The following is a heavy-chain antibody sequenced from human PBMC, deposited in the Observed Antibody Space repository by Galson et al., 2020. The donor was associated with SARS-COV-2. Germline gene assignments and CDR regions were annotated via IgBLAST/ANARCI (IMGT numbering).Heavy chain of an antibody. CDR1: GGSFRGYY. J-gene: IGHJ4*01. CDR3: AKVGEGVAIFGVVIIDYYFDF. Sequence: SQTLSPTCAVYGGSFRGYYWSWIRQPPGPGLEWIGEIKHSGSTNYKPSPKRRVTISVDTSKNQFSLKLSSVTAADTAVYYCAKVGEGVAIFGVVIIDYYFDFWGHGTLVTVSS. CDR2: IKHSGST. D-gene: IGHD3-3*01. V-gene: IGHV4-34*01.